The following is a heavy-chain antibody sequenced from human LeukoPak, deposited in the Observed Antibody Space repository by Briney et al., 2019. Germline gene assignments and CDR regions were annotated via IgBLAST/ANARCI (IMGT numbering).Heavy chain of an antibody. CDR1: GYSFTSYW. D-gene: IGHD6-19*01. J-gene: IGHJ3*02. Sequence: GESLKISCKGSGYSFTSYWIGWVRQMPGKGLEWMGIIYPGDSDTRYSPSFQGQVTISADKSISTAYLQWSSLKASDTAMYYCARPQWLDNRDDAFDIWGQGTMVTVSS. CDR2: IYPGDSDT. CDR3: ARPQWLDNRDDAFDI. V-gene: IGHV5-51*01.